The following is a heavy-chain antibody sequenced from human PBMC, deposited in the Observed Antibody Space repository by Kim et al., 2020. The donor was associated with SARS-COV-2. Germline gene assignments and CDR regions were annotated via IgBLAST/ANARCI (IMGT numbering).Heavy chain of an antibody. CDR1: GFTFSDYY. Sequence: GGSLRLSCTTSGFTFSDYYMSWIRQVPGKRLEWVSYICTAGTYSKYASSVRGRITITSDYANGPVFLLINSVRVDASAIYYWRCGDYGGTAGHGAFGIWG. D-gene: IGHD2-15*01. J-gene: IGHJ3*02. CDR2: ICTAGTYS. V-gene: IGHV3-11*03. CDR3: RCGDYGGTAGHGAFGI.